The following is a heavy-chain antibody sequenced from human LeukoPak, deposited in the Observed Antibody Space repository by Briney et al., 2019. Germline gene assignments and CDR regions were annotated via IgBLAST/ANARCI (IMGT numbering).Heavy chain of an antibody. CDR1: GGSFSGYY. D-gene: IGHD2-2*01. Sequence: SETLSLTCAVYGGSFSGYYWSWIRQPPGKGLEWIGEINHSGSTNYNPSLKSRVTISVDTSKIQFSLKLSSVTAADTAVYYCARICSSTSCKPNYYYYYYMDVWGKGTTVTVSS. CDR3: ARICSSTSCKPNYYYYYYMDV. CDR2: INHSGST. V-gene: IGHV4-34*01. J-gene: IGHJ6*03.